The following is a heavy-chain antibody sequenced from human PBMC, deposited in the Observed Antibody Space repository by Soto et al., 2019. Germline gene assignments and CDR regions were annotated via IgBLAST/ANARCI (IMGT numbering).Heavy chain of an antibody. J-gene: IGHJ5*01. V-gene: IGHV1-2*04. D-gene: IGHD3-16*01. CDR1: GYTFTGYY. CDR3: AREGNRYRRFGFDP. Sequence: ASVKVSCKASGYTFTGYYMHWVRQAPGQGLEWMGWINPNSGGTNYAQKFQGWVTMTRDTSISTAYMELSRLRSDDTAVYYCAREGNRYRRFGFDPWGQGTLVTVSS. CDR2: INPNSGGT.